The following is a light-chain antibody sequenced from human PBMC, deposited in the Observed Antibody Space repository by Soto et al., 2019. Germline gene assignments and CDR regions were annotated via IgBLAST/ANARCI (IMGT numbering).Light chain of an antibody. CDR2: EVS. J-gene: IGLJ3*02. CDR1: NSDVGGYNY. CDR3: CAYAGSGTVV. Sequence: QSVLTQPASVSGSPGQSITISCTGTNSDVGGYNYVSWYQQHPGKAPKLMIFEVSNRPSGVSNRFSGSKSGNTASLTISGLQAEDEADYYCCAYAGSGTVVFGGGTKLTVL. V-gene: IGLV2-14*01.